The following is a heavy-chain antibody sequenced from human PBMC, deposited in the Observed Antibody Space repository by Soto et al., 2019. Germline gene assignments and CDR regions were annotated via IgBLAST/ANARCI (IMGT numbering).Heavy chain of an antibody. CDR2: IKQDGSEK. V-gene: IGHV3-7*04. CDR3: ARDPSIVATTETYSYYFDMVA. J-gene: IGHJ6*02. D-gene: IGHD5-12*01. CDR1: GFTFSSYW. Sequence: GYLRLSCAASGFTFSSYWMSWVRQAPGKGLEWVANIKQDGSEKYYVDSVKGRFTISRDNAKNSLYLQMNSLRAEDTAVYYCARDPSIVATTETYSYYFDMVARGQGITISV.